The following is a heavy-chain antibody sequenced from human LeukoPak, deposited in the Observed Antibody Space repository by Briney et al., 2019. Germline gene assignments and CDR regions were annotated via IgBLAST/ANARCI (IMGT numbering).Heavy chain of an antibody. CDR2: IYHTGRI. CDR1: GASLINQY. D-gene: IGHD1-1*01. Sequence: PSETLSLKCTVSGASLINQYWSWIRQSPGKRLEWIGYIYHTGRIKYNPSLESRVTISVDTSGNQFSLTLSSVTAADTAVYYCASLEEYGSTHYWGQGILVAVSS. J-gene: IGHJ4*02. CDR3: ASLEEYGSTHY. V-gene: IGHV4-59*11.